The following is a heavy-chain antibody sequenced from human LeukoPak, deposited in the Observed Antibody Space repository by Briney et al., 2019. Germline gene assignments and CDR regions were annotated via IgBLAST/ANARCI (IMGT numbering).Heavy chain of an antibody. CDR1: GFTFSDYE. CDR2: ISSSASII. J-gene: IGHJ4*02. D-gene: IGHD3-10*01. V-gene: IGHV3-48*03. CDR3: ARDLRGRVDY. Sequence: GGSLRLSCAASGFTFSDYEMNWVRQAPGKGLEWVSYISSSASIIYYSDSVKGRFTISRDNAKNSLYLQMNSLRAEDTAVYYCARDLRGRVDYWGQGTLVTVSS.